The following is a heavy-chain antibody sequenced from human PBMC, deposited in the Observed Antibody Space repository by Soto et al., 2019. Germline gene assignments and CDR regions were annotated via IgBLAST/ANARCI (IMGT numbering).Heavy chain of an antibody. Sequence: SETLSLTCTVSGGSISIYYWSWIRQPAGKGLEWIGRIYTSGSTNYNPSLKSRVTMSVDTSKNQFSLKLSSVTAADTAVYYCAREYYDSSGYYRDWFDPWGQGTLVTVSS. CDR1: GGSISIYY. V-gene: IGHV4-4*07. J-gene: IGHJ5*02. CDR3: AREYYDSSGYYRDWFDP. D-gene: IGHD3-22*01. CDR2: IYTSGST.